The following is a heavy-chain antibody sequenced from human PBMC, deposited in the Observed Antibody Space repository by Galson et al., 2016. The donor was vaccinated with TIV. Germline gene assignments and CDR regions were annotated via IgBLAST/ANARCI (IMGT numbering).Heavy chain of an antibody. V-gene: IGHV3-48*02. Sequence: LRISCAASGFTFITYSMNWVRQAPGKGLEWVSYISGRSSSIYYADSVKGRFTISRENAKNSLYLQMNSLRDEDTAVYYCARTPGDYSNYRPIDFWGRGTLVTVSA. D-gene: IGHD4-11*01. CDR3: ARTPGDYSNYRPIDF. CDR2: ISGRSSSI. J-gene: IGHJ4*02. CDR1: GFTFITYS.